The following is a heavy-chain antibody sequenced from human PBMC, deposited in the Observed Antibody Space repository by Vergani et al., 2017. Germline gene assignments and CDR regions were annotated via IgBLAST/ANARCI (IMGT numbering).Heavy chain of an antibody. CDR2: IYYSGST. J-gene: IGHJ4*02. CDR1: GGSISSSSYY. D-gene: IGHD6-13*01. CDR3: ARHGPSIAAAVKPLDY. V-gene: IGHV4-39*01. Sequence: QLQLQESGPGLVKPSETLSLTCTVSGGSISSSSYYWGWIRQPPGKGLEWIGSIYYSGSTYYNPSLKSRVTISVDTSKNQFSLKLSSVTAADTAVYYCARHGPSIAAAVKPLDYWGQGTLVTVSS.